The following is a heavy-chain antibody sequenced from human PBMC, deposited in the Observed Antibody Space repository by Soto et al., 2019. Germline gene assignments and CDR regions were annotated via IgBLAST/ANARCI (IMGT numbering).Heavy chain of an antibody. V-gene: IGHV5-51*01. CDR3: AREEVAYCSGGSCYKEFDY. CDR1: GYSFTSYW. D-gene: IGHD2-15*01. J-gene: IGHJ4*02. CDR2: IYPGDSDT. Sequence: GESLKISCRGSGYSFTSYWIGWVRQMPGKGLEWMGIIYPGDSDTRYSPSFQGQVTISADKSISTAYLQWSSLKASDTAMYYCAREEVAYCSGGSCYKEFDYWGQGTLVTVSS.